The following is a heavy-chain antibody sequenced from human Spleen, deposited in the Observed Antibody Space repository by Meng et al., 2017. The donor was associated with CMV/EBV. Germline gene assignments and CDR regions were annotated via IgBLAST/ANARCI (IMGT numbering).Heavy chain of an antibody. CDR3: ARGEEHGSSWTNWFDP. CDR1: GYTFTSYG. D-gene: IGHD6-13*01. Sequence: ASVKVSCKASGYTFTSYGISWVRQAPGQGLEWMGWISAYNGNTNYAQKLQGRVTMTTDTSTSTAYMELRSLRSDDTAVYYCARGEEHGSSWTNWFDPWGQGTLVTVSS. J-gene: IGHJ5*02. CDR2: ISAYNGNT. V-gene: IGHV1-18*01.